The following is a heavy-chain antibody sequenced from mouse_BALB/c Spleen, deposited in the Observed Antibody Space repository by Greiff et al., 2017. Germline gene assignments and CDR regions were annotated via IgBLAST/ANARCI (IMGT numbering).Heavy chain of an antibody. Sequence: EVKVVESGGGLVQPGGSRKLSCAASGFTFSSFGMHWVRQAPEKGLEWVAYISSGSSTIYYADTVKGRFTISRDNPKNTLFLQMTSLRSEDTAMYYCARSADPYYYAMDDWGQGTSVTVSS. V-gene: IGHV5-17*02. CDR3: ARSADPYYYAMDD. J-gene: IGHJ4*01. CDR2: ISSGSSTI. CDR1: GFTFSSFG.